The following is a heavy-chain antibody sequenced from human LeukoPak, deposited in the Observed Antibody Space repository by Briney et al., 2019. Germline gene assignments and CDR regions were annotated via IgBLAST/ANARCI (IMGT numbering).Heavy chain of an antibody. V-gene: IGHV4-4*02. Sequence: SETLSLTCAVSGGSISSSNWWSWVRQPPGKGLEWIGEIYHSGSTNYNPSLKSRVTISVDKSKNQFSLKLSSVTAADTAVYYCARGLAYCGGDCYPSGWFDPWGQGTLVTVSS. CDR1: GGSISSSNW. CDR2: IYHSGST. D-gene: IGHD2-21*02. J-gene: IGHJ5*02. CDR3: ARGLAYCGGDCYPSGWFDP.